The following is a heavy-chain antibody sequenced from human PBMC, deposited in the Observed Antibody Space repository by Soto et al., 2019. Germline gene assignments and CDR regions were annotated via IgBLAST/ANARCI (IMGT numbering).Heavy chain of an antibody. V-gene: IGHV4-4*02. J-gene: IGHJ6*02. CDR1: GGSISSSNW. CDR2: IYHSGST. D-gene: IGHD2-2*01. Sequence: SETLSLTCAVSGGSISSSNWWSWVRQPPGKGLEWIGEIYHSGSTNYSPSFQGHVTISADKSISTAYLQWSSLKASDTAMYYCAIGGVPAARAVYYYYGMDVWGQGTTVTVSS. CDR3: AIGGVPAARAVYYYYGMDV.